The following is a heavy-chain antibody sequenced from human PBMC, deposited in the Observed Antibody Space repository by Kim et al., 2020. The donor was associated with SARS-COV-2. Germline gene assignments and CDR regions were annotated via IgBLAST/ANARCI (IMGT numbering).Heavy chain of an antibody. Sequence: GGSLRLSCAASGFTFGSHAMSWVRQAPGKGLEWVSAISGSGDRTYYRDSVKGRFTFSRDNSKNMMFLQMNSLRVDDTAVYYCARDWGAADVDYFDYWGQGTLVTVSS. V-gene: IGHV3-23*01. J-gene: IGHJ4*02. CDR3: ARDWGAADVDYFDY. D-gene: IGHD6-13*01. CDR2: ISGSGDRT. CDR1: GFTFGSHA.